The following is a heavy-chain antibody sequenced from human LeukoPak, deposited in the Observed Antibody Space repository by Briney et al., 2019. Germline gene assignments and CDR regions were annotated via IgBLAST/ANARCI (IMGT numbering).Heavy chain of an antibody. J-gene: IGHJ6*02. V-gene: IGHV5-51*01. CDR1: RYSFTSYW. D-gene: IGHD6-13*01. CDR3: ARHPPSASIAAAGTPYGMDV. CDR2: IYPGDSDT. Sequence: GESLKISCKTSRYSFTSYWIAWVRQMPGEGLEWMGIIYPGDSDTRYSPSLQGQVTISADKSISTAYLQWSSLKASDTAMYYCARHPPSASIAAAGTPYGMDVWGQGTTVTVSS.